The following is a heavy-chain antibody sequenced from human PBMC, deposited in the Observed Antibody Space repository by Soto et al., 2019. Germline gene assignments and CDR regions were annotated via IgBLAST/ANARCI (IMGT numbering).Heavy chain of an antibody. CDR1: GASISSGGYY. CDR2: IYYSGST. CDR3: ARHALSDGSGSYLNWFDP. V-gene: IGHV4-61*08. J-gene: IGHJ5*02. D-gene: IGHD3-10*01. Sequence: SETLSLTCTVSGASISSGGYYWSWIRQPPGKGLEWIGYIYYSGSTSYNPSLRSRVTISVDTSKNQFSLKLSSVTAADTAVYYCARHALSDGSGSYLNWFDPWGQGTLVTVSS.